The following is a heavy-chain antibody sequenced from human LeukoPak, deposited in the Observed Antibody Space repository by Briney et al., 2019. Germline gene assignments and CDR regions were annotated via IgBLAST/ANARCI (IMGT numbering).Heavy chain of an antibody. D-gene: IGHD3-22*01. CDR3: ARDFTEYYYDSSGFLLGY. CDR2: IWYDGSNK. CDR1: GFTFSSYG. V-gene: IGHV3-33*01. Sequence: GRSLRLSCAASGFTFSSYGMHWVRQAPGKGLEWVAVIWYDGSNKYYADSVKGRFTISRDNSKNTLYLQMNSLRAEDTAVYYCARDFTEYYYDSSGFLLGYWGQGTLVTASS. J-gene: IGHJ4*02.